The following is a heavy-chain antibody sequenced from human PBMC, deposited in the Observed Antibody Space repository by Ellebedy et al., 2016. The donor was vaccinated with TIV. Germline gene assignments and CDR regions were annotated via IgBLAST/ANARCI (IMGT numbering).Heavy chain of an antibody. CDR2: ILYDGNNK. Sequence: PGGSLRLSCSASGFTFRNYAMDWVRQAPGKGLEWVAGILYDGNNKYYADSLQGRFTISRDNSKNTLYLHMSSLTIEDTAVYYCARDPGGSSIFLWGQGTLITVSS. CDR1: GFTFRNYA. CDR3: ARDPGGSSIFL. J-gene: IGHJ4*02. D-gene: IGHD3-3*02. V-gene: IGHV3-30-3*01.